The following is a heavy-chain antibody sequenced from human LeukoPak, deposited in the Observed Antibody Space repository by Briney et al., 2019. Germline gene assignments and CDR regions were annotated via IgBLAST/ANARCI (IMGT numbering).Heavy chain of an antibody. D-gene: IGHD3-22*01. J-gene: IGHJ4*02. CDR2: ISSDGSTT. Sequence: GGSLRLSCAASGFTFSSYSMNWVRQVPVRGLVLVSRISSDGSTTNYADSVKGRFTISRDNAKNTLYLQVNSLRAEGTAVYYCARDDSSGYRCGNWGQGTLVTVSS. CDR1: GFTFSSYS. V-gene: IGHV3-74*01. CDR3: ARDDSSGYRCGN.